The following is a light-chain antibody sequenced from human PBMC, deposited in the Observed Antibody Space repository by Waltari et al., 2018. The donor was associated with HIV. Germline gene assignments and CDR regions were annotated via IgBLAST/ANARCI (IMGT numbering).Light chain of an antibody. Sequence: EIVLTQSPGTLSLSPGERATLSCRASQSVNSRFLAWYQQKPGQAPRLLIYGASDRATGIPDRFSGSGSVTDFTLTISRLEPEDFAVYYCQQYGNSLTFGGGTKVEIK. CDR2: GAS. CDR1: QSVNSRF. V-gene: IGKV3-20*01. CDR3: QQYGNSLT. J-gene: IGKJ4*01.